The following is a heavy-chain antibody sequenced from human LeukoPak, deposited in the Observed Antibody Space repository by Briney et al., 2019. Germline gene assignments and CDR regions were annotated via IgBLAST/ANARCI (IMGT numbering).Heavy chain of an antibody. J-gene: IGHJ3*02. Sequence: PGGSLRLSCAASGFTFSSYSMNWVRQAPGKGLEWVSSISSSSSYIYYADSVKGRFTISRDNAKNSLYLQMNSLRAEDTAVYYCARDQNPPDGAFDIWGQGTMVTVSS. CDR2: ISSSSSYI. CDR1: GFTFSSYS. V-gene: IGHV3-21*01. D-gene: IGHD1-14*01. CDR3: ARDQNPPDGAFDI.